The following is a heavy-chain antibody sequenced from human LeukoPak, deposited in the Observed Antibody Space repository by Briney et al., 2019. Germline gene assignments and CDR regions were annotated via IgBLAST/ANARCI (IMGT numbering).Heavy chain of an antibody. J-gene: IGHJ4*02. CDR3: ARLTVWGSYRDLDY. CDR1: GYTFTSYD. V-gene: IGHV7-4-1*02. D-gene: IGHD3-16*02. CDR2: INTNTGNP. Sequence: GASVKVSCKASGYTFTSYDMNWVRQAPGQGLEWMGWINTNTGNPTYAQGFTGRFVFSLDTSVTTAYLQISSLKAEDTAVYYCARLTVWGSYRDLDYWGQGTLVTVSS.